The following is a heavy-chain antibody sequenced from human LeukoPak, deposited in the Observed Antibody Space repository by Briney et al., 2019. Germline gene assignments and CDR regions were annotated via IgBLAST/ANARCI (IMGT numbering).Heavy chain of an antibody. CDR3: ARESYDFWSGYSFYYYYYYMDV. CDR1: GFTFSSYW. V-gene: IGHV3-7*01. CDR2: IKQDGSEK. D-gene: IGHD3-3*01. J-gene: IGHJ6*03. Sequence: GGSLRLSCAASGFTFSSYWMSWGRQAPGKGLEWVANIKQDGSEKYYVDSVKGRFTISRDNAKNSLYLQMNSLRAEDTAVYYCARESYDFWSGYSFYYYYYYMDVWGKGTTVTVSS.